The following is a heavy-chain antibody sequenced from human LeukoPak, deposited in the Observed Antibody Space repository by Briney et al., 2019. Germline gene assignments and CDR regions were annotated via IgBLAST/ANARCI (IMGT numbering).Heavy chain of an antibody. CDR1: EFTLNYYW. V-gene: IGHV3-7*01. J-gene: IGHJ4*02. CDR2: IKQDRSEK. Sequence: PGGSLRLSCVGSEFTLNYYWMHWVRQAPGKGLELVANIKQDRSEKYYVDSVKGRFTISRDNAKNSLYLQMNSLRAEDTAVYYCARLREIPVFGVVTKSTSYFDYWGQGTLVTVSS. D-gene: IGHD3-3*01. CDR3: ARLREIPVFGVVTKSTSYFDY.